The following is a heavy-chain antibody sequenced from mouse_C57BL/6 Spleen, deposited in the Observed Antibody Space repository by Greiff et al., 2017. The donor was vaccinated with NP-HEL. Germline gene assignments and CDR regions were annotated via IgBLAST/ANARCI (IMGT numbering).Heavy chain of an antibody. CDR3: AREGYSKFAY. CDR1: GYTFTSYW. CDR2: IDPSDSYT. V-gene: IGHV1-69*01. D-gene: IGHD2-5*01. Sequence: VQLQQSGAELVMPGASVKLSCKASGYTFTSYWMHWVKQRPGQGLEWIGEIDPSDSYTNYNQKFKGKSTLTVDKSSSTAYMQLSSLTSEDSAVYYCAREGYSKFAYWGQGTLVTVSA. J-gene: IGHJ3*01.